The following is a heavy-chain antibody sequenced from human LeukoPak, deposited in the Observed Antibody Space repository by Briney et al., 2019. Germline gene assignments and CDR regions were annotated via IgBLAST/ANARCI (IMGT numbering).Heavy chain of an antibody. CDR3: AKRGWDPT. V-gene: IGHV3-23*01. Sequence: PGGSLRLSCAASGFTFSSYAMTWVRQAPGKGLEWVSSISGSGGSTYYADSVTGRFTISRDNSKNTLYLQMNSLGAEDTAVYYCAKRGWDPTWGQGILVTVSS. CDR2: ISGSGGST. J-gene: IGHJ5*02. CDR1: GFTFSSYA. D-gene: IGHD1-26*01.